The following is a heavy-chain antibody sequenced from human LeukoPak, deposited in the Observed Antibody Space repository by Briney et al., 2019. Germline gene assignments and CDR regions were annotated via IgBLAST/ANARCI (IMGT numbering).Heavy chain of an antibody. Sequence: ASVKVSCKASGYTITAYYLHWVRQAPGQGLEWMGWINPNSGATNYAQKFQGRVTMTRDMSISTAYMELSRLRFDDTAMYYCARGHYGGNSDYWGQGTLVTVSS. CDR1: GYTITAYY. CDR3: ARGHYGGNSDY. J-gene: IGHJ4*02. D-gene: IGHD4-23*01. CDR2: INPNSGAT. V-gene: IGHV1-2*02.